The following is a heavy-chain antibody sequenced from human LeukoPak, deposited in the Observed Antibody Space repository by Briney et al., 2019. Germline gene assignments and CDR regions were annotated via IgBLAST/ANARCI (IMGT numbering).Heavy chain of an antibody. Sequence: SETLSLTCTVSGGSISSYYWSWIRQPAGKGLEWIGHIYTSGSTNYNPSLKSRVTMSVDTSKNQFSLKLSSVTAADTAVYYCARDRIAVAENWFDPWGQGTLVTVSS. V-gene: IGHV4-4*07. D-gene: IGHD6-19*01. J-gene: IGHJ5*02. CDR3: ARDRIAVAENWFDP. CDR2: IYTSGST. CDR1: GGSISSYY.